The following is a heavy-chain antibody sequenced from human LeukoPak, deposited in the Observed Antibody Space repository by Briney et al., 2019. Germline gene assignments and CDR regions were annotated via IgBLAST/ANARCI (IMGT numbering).Heavy chain of an antibody. CDR1: GFTFSSYA. J-gene: IGHJ4*02. CDR2: ISGSGSST. CDR3: AARNYDDYVLDY. D-gene: IGHD4-17*01. V-gene: IGHV3-23*01. Sequence: GGSLRLSCAASGFTFSSYAMSWVRQAPGKGLEWVSTISGSGSSTYYADSVKGRFTISRDNSKNTLFLQMNGLRAEDTAVYYCAARNYDDYVLDYWGQGTLVTVSS.